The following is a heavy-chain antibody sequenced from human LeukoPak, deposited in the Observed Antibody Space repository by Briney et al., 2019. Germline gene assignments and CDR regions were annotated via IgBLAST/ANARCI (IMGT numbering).Heavy chain of an antibody. CDR3: AKNSILGFGVVVAASPFDY. CDR1: GFTFSSYG. V-gene: IGHV3-30*02. D-gene: IGHD2-15*01. Sequence: GGSLRLSCAASGFTFSSYGMHWVRQAPGKGLEWVAFVRHDGSNKYYADSVKGRFTISRDNSKNTLYLQMNSLRAEDTAVYYCAKNSILGFGVVVAASPFDYWGQGTLVTVSS. J-gene: IGHJ4*02. CDR2: VRHDGSNK.